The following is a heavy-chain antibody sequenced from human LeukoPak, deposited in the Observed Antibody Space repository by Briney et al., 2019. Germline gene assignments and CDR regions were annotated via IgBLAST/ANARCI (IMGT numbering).Heavy chain of an antibody. Sequence: GASVKVSCKASGYTFTGYYMHWVRQAPGQGLEWMGWINPNSGGTNYAQKFQGRVTMTRDTSISTAYMELSRLRSDDTAVYYCARSGITMVRGANYYYYYYMDVWGKGTTVTISS. D-gene: IGHD3-10*01. CDR1: GYTFTGYY. CDR2: INPNSGGT. V-gene: IGHV1-2*02. J-gene: IGHJ6*03. CDR3: ARSGITMVRGANYYYYYYMDV.